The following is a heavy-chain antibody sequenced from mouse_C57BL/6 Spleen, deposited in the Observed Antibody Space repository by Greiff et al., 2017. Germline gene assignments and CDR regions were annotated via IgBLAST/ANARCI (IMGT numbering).Heavy chain of an antibody. V-gene: IGHV1-82*01. CDR1: GYAFSSSW. CDR3: ARWGYYDYAFDY. D-gene: IGHD2-4*01. Sequence: QVQLQQSGPELVKPGASVKISCKASGYAFSSSWMNWVKQRPGKGLEWIGRIYPGDGDTNYNGKFKGKATLTADKSSSTAYMQLSSLTSEDSAVYFCARWGYYDYAFDYWGQGTTLTVSS. CDR2: IYPGDGDT. J-gene: IGHJ2*01.